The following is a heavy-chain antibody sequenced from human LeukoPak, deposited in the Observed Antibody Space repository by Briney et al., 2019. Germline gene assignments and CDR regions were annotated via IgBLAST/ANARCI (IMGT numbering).Heavy chain of an antibody. D-gene: IGHD6-13*01. CDR1: GGSISSSTYY. J-gene: IGHJ4*02. Sequence: SETLSLTCTVSGGSISSSTYYWGWIRQPPGKGLEWIGSIFYSGRTYYNPSLKSRVTISVDTSKNQFSLKLSSVTAADTAVYYCARVSLGAARPGIAAAGDFDYWGQGTLVTVSS. CDR2: IFYSGRT. CDR3: ARVSLGAARPGIAAAGDFDY. V-gene: IGHV4-39*07.